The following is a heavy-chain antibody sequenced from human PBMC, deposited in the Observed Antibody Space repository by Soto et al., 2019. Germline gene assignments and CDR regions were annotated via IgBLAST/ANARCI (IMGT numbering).Heavy chain of an antibody. D-gene: IGHD3-9*01. V-gene: IGHV4-34*01. CDR2: INHSGST. CDR3: ARGGNRYFDWSGPLGS. CDR1: GGSFSGYY. J-gene: IGHJ5*01. Sequence: PSETLSLTCAVYGGSFSGYYWSWIRQPPGKGLEWIGEINHSGSTNYNPSLKSRVTISVDTSKNQFSLKLSSVTAADTAVYYCARGGNRYFDWSGPLGSWGQGTLVTSPQ.